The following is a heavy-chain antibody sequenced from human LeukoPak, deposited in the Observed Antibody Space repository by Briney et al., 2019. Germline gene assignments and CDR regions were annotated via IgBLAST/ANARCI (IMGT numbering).Heavy chain of an antibody. Sequence: GGSLRLSCAASGFTFSSYWMNWARQAPGKGLEWVASINHNGNVNYYVDSVKGRFTISKDNAKNSLYLQMNSLRAEDTAVYYCARDPCHGALDYWGRGALVTVSS. V-gene: IGHV3-7*03. J-gene: IGHJ4*02. CDR1: GFTFSSYW. CDR2: INHNGNVN. CDR3: ARDPCHGALDY. D-gene: IGHD2-2*01.